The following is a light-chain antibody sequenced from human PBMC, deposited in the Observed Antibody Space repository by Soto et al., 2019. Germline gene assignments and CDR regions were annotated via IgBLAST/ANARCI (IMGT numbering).Light chain of an antibody. J-gene: IGKJ1*01. Sequence: LVLTQSQGCLSVYPEDRATLSCRASQSLVNTYVAWYQQKAGQAPRLLIYDASTRATGIPDRFSGSGSGTDYTFSISRLEPEDFAVYYCQSYGSSRTFGHGTKVDIK. CDR3: QSYGSSRT. CDR1: QSLVNTY. V-gene: IGKV3-20*01. CDR2: DAS.